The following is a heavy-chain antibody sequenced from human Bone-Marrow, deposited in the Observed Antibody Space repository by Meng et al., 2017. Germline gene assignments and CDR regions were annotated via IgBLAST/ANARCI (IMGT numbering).Heavy chain of an antibody. CDR2: INPKSGDT. V-gene: IGHV1-2*06. CDR3: ARDEDISAAGKLFGDY. Sequence: VQLVQCGAGVRKPGASVKVSCKPSGYNFRDYYRHWLRRAPGQRLAWKGRINPKSGDTHYAQKFQARVTMTGDTSISTAYMELSGLRSDDTAMYYCARDEDISAAGKLFGDYWGQGTLVTVSS. CDR1: GYNFRDYY. J-gene: IGHJ4*02. D-gene: IGHD6-25*01.